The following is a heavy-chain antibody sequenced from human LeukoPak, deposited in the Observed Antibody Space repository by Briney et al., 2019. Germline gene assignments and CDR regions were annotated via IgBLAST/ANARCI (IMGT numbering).Heavy chain of an antibody. D-gene: IGHD3-22*01. Sequence: GGSLRLSCAASGFTFSSYAMHWVRQAPGKGLEWVAVISYDGSNKYYADSVKGRFTISRDNSKNTLYLQMNSLRAEDTAVYYCARDVGDYYDSSGYWGQGALVTVSS. V-gene: IGHV3-30-3*01. J-gene: IGHJ4*02. CDR3: ARDVGDYYDSSGY. CDR2: ISYDGSNK. CDR1: GFTFSSYA.